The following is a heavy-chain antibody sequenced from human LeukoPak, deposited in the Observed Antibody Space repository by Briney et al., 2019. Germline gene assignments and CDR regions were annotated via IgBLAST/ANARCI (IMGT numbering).Heavy chain of an antibody. CDR3: ARGGVKQPYNWFDP. CDR1: AYSIGSSSYY. Sequence: SETLSLTCTVSAYSIGSSSYYWGWIRQPPGKGLEWIGSIYHSGTTYCNPSLKSRVTISVDTSKNQFSLKLTSVTAADTAVYYCARGGVKQPYNWFDPWGQGTLVTVSS. CDR2: IYHSGTT. D-gene: IGHD1-26*01. J-gene: IGHJ5*02. V-gene: IGHV4-39*07.